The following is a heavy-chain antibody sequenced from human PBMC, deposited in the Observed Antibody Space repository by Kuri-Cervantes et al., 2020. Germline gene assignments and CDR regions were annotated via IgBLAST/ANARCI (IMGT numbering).Heavy chain of an antibody. Sequence: SVKVSCKASGGTFSSYAISWVRQAPGQGLEWMGGIIPIFGTANYAQKFQGRVTITADESTSTAYMELSSLRSEDTAVYYCARDSDIVVVPAANHDAFDIWGQGTMVTVSS. CDR2: IIPIFGTA. D-gene: IGHD2-2*01. J-gene: IGHJ3*02. CDR1: GGTFSSYA. V-gene: IGHV1-69*13. CDR3: ARDSDIVVVPAANHDAFDI.